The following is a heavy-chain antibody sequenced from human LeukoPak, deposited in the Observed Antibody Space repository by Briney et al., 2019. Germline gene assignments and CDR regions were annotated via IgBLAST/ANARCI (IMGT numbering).Heavy chain of an antibody. CDR3: ARDGGSGYSSSWYIGYVYYYYYYMDV. J-gene: IGHJ6*03. CDR1: GFTFSSYW. CDR2: IKKDGSEK. Sequence: PGGSLRLSCAASGFTFSSYWMSWVRQAPGKGLEWVANIKKDGSEKYYVDSVKGRFTISRDNAKTSLYLQMNSLRAEDTAVYYCARDGGSGYSSSWYIGYVYYYYYYMDVWGKGTTVTVSS. D-gene: IGHD6-13*01. V-gene: IGHV3-7*01.